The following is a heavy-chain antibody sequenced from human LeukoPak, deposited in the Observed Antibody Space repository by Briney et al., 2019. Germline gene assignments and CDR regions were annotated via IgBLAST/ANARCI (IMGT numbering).Heavy chain of an antibody. V-gene: IGHV4-4*02. CDR3: SRESGAFCPFGY. CDR2: ISLTGET. Sequence: PSETLSLTCGVSGGSFSSTNWWSWVRHPPGQGLQWIGEISLTGETNYNPSLNGRVTMSLDKSRNQLSLKLTSVTAADTAIYYCSRESGAFCPFGYWGQGTLVIVPP. CDR1: GGSFSSTNW. D-gene: IGHD1-26*01. J-gene: IGHJ4*02.